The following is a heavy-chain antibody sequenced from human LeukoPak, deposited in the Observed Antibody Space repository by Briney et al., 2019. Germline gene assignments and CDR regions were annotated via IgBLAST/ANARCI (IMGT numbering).Heavy chain of an antibody. J-gene: IGHJ6*02. Sequence: GGSLRLSCAASGFTVSSNYMSWVRQAPGKGLEWVSVIYSGGSTYYADSVKGRFTISRDNSKNTLYLQMNSLRAEDTAVYYCAREGLTGTTWAYYYYYYGMDVWGQGTTVTVSS. CDR3: AREGLTGTTWAYYYYYYGMDV. D-gene: IGHD1-7*01. V-gene: IGHV3-66*02. CDR2: IYSGGST. CDR1: GFTVSSNY.